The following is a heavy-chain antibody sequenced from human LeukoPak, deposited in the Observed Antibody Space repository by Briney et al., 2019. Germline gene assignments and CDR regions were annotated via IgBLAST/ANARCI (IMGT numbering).Heavy chain of an antibody. J-gene: IGHJ3*02. V-gene: IGHV3-23*01. D-gene: IGHD2-15*01. Sequence: GGSLRLSCAASGFTFSSYGMSWVRQAPGKGLEWVSAISGSGGSTYYADSVKGRFTISRDNSKNTLYLQMNSLRAEDTAVYYCARDSGYCSGGSCYLDAFDIWGQGTMVTVSS. CDR2: ISGSGGST. CDR3: ARDSGYCSGGSCYLDAFDI. CDR1: GFTFSSYG.